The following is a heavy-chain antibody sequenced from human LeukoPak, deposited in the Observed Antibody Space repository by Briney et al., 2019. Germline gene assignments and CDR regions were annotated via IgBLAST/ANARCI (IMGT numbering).Heavy chain of an antibody. CDR2: IYYSGST. V-gene: IGHV4-31*03. CDR3: AREAPYCTNGVCYLSGMDV. D-gene: IGHD2-8*01. J-gene: IGHJ6*02. CDR1: GGSISSGGYY. Sequence: PSETLSLTCTVSGGSISSGGYYWSWIRQHPGKGLEWIGYIYYSGSTYYNPSLKSRVTISVDASKNQFSLKLSSVTAADTAVYYCAREAPYCTNGVCYLSGMDVWGQGTTVTVSS.